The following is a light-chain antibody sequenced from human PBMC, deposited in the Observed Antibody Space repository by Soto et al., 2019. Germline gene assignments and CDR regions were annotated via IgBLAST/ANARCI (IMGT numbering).Light chain of an antibody. CDR2: GAS. Sequence: DIVLTQSPGTLSLSPGDRATLSCRASQSISGNYLAWFQQRPGQAPRLLIYGASNRATVIPDRFRGSGSGTDFTLTISRLEPEDFAVYYCQRYGRSPPITFGQGTRLEIK. V-gene: IGKV3-20*01. J-gene: IGKJ5*01. CDR3: QRYGRSPPIT. CDR1: QSISGNY.